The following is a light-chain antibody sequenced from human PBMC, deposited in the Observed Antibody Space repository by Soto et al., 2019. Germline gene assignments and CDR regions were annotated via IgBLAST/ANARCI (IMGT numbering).Light chain of an antibody. J-gene: IGLJ3*02. CDR1: SSNIESNY. Sequence: QAVVTQPPSASGTPGQRVTISCSGSSSNIESNYVYWYQQLPGSAPKLLIYRNDQRPSGVPDRFSGSKSGTSASLAISGLRSEDEADYYCAAWDDSLSALVFGGGTQLTVL. CDR3: AAWDDSLSALV. CDR2: RND. V-gene: IGLV1-47*01.